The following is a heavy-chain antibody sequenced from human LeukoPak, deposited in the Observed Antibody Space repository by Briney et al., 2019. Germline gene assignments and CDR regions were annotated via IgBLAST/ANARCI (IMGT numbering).Heavy chain of an antibody. CDR3: ARTIFGVVILTENWFDP. CDR2: IIPMLGRS. V-gene: IGHV1-69*05. Sequence: GSSVKVSCKASVGSFSSYGISWVRQAPGQGLEWMGGIIPMLGRSNYAQKFQGRVTISTDESTSTAYMEMSSLRSEDTAVYYCARTIFGVVILTENWFDPWGQGTLVTVSS. J-gene: IGHJ5*02. CDR1: VGSFSSYG. D-gene: IGHD3-3*01.